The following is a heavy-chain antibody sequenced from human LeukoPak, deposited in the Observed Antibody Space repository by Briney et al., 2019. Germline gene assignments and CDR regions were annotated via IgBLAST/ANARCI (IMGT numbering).Heavy chain of an antibody. J-gene: IGHJ4*02. CDR3: AREPPLGYSYGSTGVYFDY. D-gene: IGHD5-18*01. CDR1: GGSISTYC. V-gene: IGHV4-59*01. Sequence: SETLSLTFTVSGGSISTYCWSWIRQPPGKGLEWIGYIYYTGSTNYNPSLKSRVTLSLDTSKNQFSLKLSSVTAADTAVYYCAREPPLGYSYGSTGVYFDYWGQGTLVTVSS. CDR2: IYYTGST.